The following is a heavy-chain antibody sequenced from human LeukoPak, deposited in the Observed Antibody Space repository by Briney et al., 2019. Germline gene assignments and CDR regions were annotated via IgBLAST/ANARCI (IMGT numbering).Heavy chain of an antibody. J-gene: IGHJ4*02. Sequence: SQTLSLTCAVSGDSISTGGYSWTWIRQPPGKGLQWIGSIYETGSTSYNPSLQSRVTIPIGRSKNQFSLELTSVTAADTAVYYCARGRDDYDSLIGSANAYYFDYWGQGTLVTVSS. CDR1: GDSISTGGYS. CDR3: ARGRDDYDSLIGSANAYYFDY. CDR2: IYETGST. D-gene: IGHD3-9*01. V-gene: IGHV4-30-2*01.